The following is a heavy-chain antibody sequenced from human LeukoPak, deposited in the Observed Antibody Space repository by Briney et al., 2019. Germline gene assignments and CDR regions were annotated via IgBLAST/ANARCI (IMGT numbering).Heavy chain of an antibody. J-gene: IGHJ4*02. CDR1: GFTFSSHA. CDR3: AKVYGKYSSGSSY. V-gene: IGHV3-23*01. CDR2: ISGSGGST. Sequence: PGGSLRLSCAASGFTFSSHAMSWVRQAPGKGLEWVSTISGSGGSTYYLDSVKGRFTISRDNSKNTLYLQMNSLRAEDTAVYYCAKVYGKYSSGSSYWGQGTLVTVSS. D-gene: IGHD6-19*01.